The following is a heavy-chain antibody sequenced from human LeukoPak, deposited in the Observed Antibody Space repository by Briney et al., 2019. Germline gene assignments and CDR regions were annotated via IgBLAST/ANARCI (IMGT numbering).Heavy chain of an antibody. CDR2: INHSGST. CDR3: ASGSGYSSGWLDY. J-gene: IGHJ4*02. Sequence: IPSETLSLTCAVYGGSFGGYYWSWIRQPPGKGLEWIGEINHSGSTNYNPSLKSRVTMSVDASKNQFSLKLSSVTAADTAVYYCASGSGYSSGWLDYWGQGTLVTVSS. V-gene: IGHV4-34*01. CDR1: GGSFGGYY. D-gene: IGHD6-19*01.